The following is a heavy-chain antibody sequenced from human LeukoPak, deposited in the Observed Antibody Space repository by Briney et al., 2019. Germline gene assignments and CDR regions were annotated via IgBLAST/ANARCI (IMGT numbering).Heavy chain of an antibody. D-gene: IGHD3-16*01. CDR2: IYYIGTA. CDR1: GDSISIGDYR. J-gene: IGHJ6*03. V-gene: IGHV4-30-4*01. Sequence: SQTLSLTCSVSGDSISIGDYRWSWIRQSPGKGLEWIGYIYYIGTAYYNPSLRGRVALSADTSKNQFSLKLNSVTVADSAVYFCARGRGDSPRIYYYMDVWGKGTTVTVSS. CDR3: ARGRGDSPRIYYYMDV.